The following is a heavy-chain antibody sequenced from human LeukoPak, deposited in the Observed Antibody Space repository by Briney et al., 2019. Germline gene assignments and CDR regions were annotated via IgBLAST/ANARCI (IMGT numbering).Heavy chain of an antibody. Sequence: GGSLRLSCAASGFTFSSYSLNWVRQAPGKGLEWVSAISGSGGETYYAESVKGRFTISRDNSKNTLYMQMNSLRAEDTALYYCAKENPHNDYWGQGTLVTVSS. CDR2: ISGSGGET. V-gene: IGHV3-23*01. CDR1: GFTFSSYS. CDR3: AKENPHNDY. J-gene: IGHJ4*02.